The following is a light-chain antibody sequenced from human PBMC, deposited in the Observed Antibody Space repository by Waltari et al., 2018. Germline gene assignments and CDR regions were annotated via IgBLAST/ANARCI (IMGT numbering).Light chain of an antibody. J-gene: IGLJ3*02. V-gene: IGLV4-60*03. Sequence: QPVLTQSSSASASLGSSVKLTCTLSSGHSSYIIAWHQQQPGKAPRYLMKLDGSGSYNKGGGVPDRFSGSSSGADRYLTISNLQSEDEADYYCETWDSNTWVFGGGTKLTVL. CDR3: ETWDSNTWV. CDR1: SGHSSYI. CDR2: LDGSGSY.